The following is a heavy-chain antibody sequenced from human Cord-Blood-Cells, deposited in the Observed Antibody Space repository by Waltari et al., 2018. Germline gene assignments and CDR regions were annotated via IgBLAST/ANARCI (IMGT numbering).Heavy chain of an antibody. CDR3: ARASGTAMVNYYDYYYVDV. J-gene: IGHJ6*03. CDR1: GYTFTGYS. V-gene: IGHV1-2*02. Sequence: VQLVQSGADVKKHGASVRVFCNASGYTFTGYSMHCVRRASGRRLEWMRRINHNTGGTNDTQKFRARVTMTRDTSISTAYMEPSRRRADDTAVYYCARASGTAMVNYYDYYYVDVWGKGTTATV. CDR2: INHNTGGT. D-gene: IGHD5-18*01.